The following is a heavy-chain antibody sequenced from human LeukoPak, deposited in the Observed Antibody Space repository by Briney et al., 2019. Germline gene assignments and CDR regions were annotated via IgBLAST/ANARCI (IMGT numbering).Heavy chain of an antibody. CDR1: GYTFTGYY. V-gene: IGHV1-2*02. J-gene: IGHJ4*02. CDR3: ARDPSGDSSGYPFDY. CDR2: INPATGVT. D-gene: IGHD3-22*01. Sequence: ASVKVSCKASGYTFTGYYMQWVRQAPGQGLEWMGWINPATGVTTYAQKSQGRVSMTRDTSISTAYMELTRLTSDDTAVYYCARDPSGDSSGYPFDYWGQGTLVTVSS.